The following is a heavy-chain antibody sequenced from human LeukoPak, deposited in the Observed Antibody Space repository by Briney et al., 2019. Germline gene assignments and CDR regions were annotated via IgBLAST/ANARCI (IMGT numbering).Heavy chain of an antibody. CDR3: ARLRLWFGDRRGFDP. CDR1: GGSFSGYY. CDR2: INHSGST. V-gene: IGHV4-34*01. Sequence: PSETLSLTCAVYGGSFSGYYWSWIRQPPGKGLEWIGEINHSGSTNYNPSLKSRVTISVDTSKNQFSLKLSSVTAADTAVYYCARLRLWFGDRRGFDPWGQGTLVTVSS. J-gene: IGHJ5*02. D-gene: IGHD3-10*01.